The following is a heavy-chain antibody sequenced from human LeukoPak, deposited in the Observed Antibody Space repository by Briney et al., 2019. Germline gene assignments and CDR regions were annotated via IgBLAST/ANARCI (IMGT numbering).Heavy chain of an antibody. CDR1: GFTFSSYG. CDR2: ISYDGSKK. Sequence: GRTLSLSCAVSGFTFSSYGLPWVRLAPATGLELEGVISYDGSKKYYADSVKGRFTISRDNSKNTLYLQLNSMRAQDTAVYYCAKDADAFDMWREGRIVTV. J-gene: IGHJ3*02. V-gene: IGHV3-30*18. CDR3: AKDADAFDM.